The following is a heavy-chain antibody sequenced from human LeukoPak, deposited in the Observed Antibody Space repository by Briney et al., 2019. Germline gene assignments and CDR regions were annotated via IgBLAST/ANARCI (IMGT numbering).Heavy chain of an antibody. CDR1: GDSISSSSYY. Sequence: PSETLSLTCTVSGDSISSSSYYWVRLRQPPGKGLEWIATIHYTGSTYYNPSLKSRVTISVDTSKNQFSLKLSSVTAADTAMYYCARYWGPYDNSGAYFDYWGQGTLVTVSS. D-gene: IGHD3-22*01. CDR2: IHYTGST. CDR3: ARYWGPYDNSGAYFDY. J-gene: IGHJ4*02. V-gene: IGHV4-39*01.